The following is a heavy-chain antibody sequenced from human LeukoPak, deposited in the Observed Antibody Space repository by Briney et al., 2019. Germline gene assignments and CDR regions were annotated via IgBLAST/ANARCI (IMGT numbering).Heavy chain of an antibody. Sequence: ASVKVSCKASGYTFTVYYMHWVRQAPGQGLEWMGRINPNSGGTNYAQKFQGRVTMTRDTSISTAYMELSRLRSDDTAVYYCAVLYYYDSSGDYWGQGTLVTVSS. J-gene: IGHJ4*02. V-gene: IGHV1-2*06. D-gene: IGHD3-22*01. CDR2: INPNSGGT. CDR1: GYTFTVYY. CDR3: AVLYYYDSSGDY.